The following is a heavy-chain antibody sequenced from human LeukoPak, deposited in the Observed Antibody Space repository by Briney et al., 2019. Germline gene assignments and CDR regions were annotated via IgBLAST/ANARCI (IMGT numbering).Heavy chain of an antibody. CDR3: ARDLGCGGDCYAFDI. CDR2: IYYSGST. J-gene: IGHJ3*02. D-gene: IGHD2-21*02. CDR1: GGSISSYY. V-gene: IGHV4-59*01. Sequence: SETLSLTCTVSGGSISSYYWSWIRQPPGKGLEWIGYIYYSGSTNYNPSLKSRVTISVDTFKNQFSLKLSSVTAADTAVYYCARDLGCGGDCYAFDIWGQGTMVTVSS.